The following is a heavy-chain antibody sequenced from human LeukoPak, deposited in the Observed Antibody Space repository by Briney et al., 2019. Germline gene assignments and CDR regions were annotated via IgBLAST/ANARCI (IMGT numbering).Heavy chain of an antibody. J-gene: IGHJ4*02. D-gene: IGHD3-22*01. CDR3: ARGDSSGYPYFDY. Sequence: SETLSLTCAVSGGSISSGGYYWSWIRQPPGKGLEWIGYIYHSGSTYYNPSLKSRVTISVDRSKNQFSLKLSSLTAADTAVHYCARGDSSGYPYFDYWGQGALVTVSS. V-gene: IGHV4-30-2*01. CDR1: GGSISSGGYY. CDR2: IYHSGST.